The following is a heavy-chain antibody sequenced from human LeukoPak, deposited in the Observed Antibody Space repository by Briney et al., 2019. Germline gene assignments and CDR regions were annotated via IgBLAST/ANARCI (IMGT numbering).Heavy chain of an antibody. V-gene: IGHV3-48*03. J-gene: IGHJ6*02. D-gene: IGHD2-2*02. CDR1: GFTFSSYE. Sequence: AGGSLRLSCAAPGFTFSSYEMNWVRQAPGKGLECVSYISSSGGTMYYADSVKGRFTISRDNAKNSLYLQMNSLRAEDTAVYYCARVSYLYGMDVWGQGTTVTVSS. CDR3: ARVSYLYGMDV. CDR2: ISSSGGTM.